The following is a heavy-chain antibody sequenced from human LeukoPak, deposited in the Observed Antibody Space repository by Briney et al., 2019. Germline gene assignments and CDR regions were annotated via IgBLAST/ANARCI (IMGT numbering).Heavy chain of an antibody. CDR2: IIIFLATP. J-gene: IGHJ6*02. CDR1: GGSFSTYA. CDR3: ARYKVPPHQDSSMVPGVYYYYGMDV. D-gene: IGHD3-10*01. V-gene: IGHV1-69*01. Sequence: ASVKVSCKASGGSFSTYAISWVRQAPGQGLEWMGGIIIFLATPSDAQKFHGRVTISAAESTNTAYMEVSSLRSEDTALYYCARYKVPPHQDSSMVPGVYYYYGMDVWGPGTTVTVSS.